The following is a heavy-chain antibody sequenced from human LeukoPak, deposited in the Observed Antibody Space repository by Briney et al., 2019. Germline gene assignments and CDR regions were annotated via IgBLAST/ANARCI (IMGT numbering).Heavy chain of an antibody. Sequence: ASVKVSCKASGYTFTSYYIHWVRQAPGQGLEWMGIINPSGGSTGYAQKFQGRVTMTRDTSTSTVYMELSSLRSEDTAVYYCARVAGRGTTGTTTYYYYYYMDVWGKGTTVTISS. CDR1: GYTFTSYY. CDR3: ARVAGRGTTGTTTYYYYYYMDV. J-gene: IGHJ6*03. D-gene: IGHD1-1*01. CDR2: INPSGGST. V-gene: IGHV1-46*01.